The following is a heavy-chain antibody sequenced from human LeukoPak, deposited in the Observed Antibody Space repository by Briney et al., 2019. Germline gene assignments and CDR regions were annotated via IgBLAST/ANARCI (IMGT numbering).Heavy chain of an antibody. J-gene: IGHJ4*02. Sequence: NSGGSLRLFCAPSGFTLSSHSMNWVRQPPGKGLAWVSSISISSSYIYYADSVKGRFTISRDNAKNSLYLQTTSLRAEDTAVYYCARAAENYGGRFDSWGQGTLVTVSS. CDR3: ARAAENYGGRFDS. CDR1: GFTLSSHS. V-gene: IGHV3-21*01. CDR2: ISISSSYI. D-gene: IGHD3-16*01.